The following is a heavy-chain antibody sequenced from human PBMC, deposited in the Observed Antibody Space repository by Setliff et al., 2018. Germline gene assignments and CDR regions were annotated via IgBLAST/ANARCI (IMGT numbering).Heavy chain of an antibody. Sequence: SETLSLTCNVSGGSVSSGYYYWDWIRQPPGKGLEWIGTVYYTGRTYYNPSLKSRVTIAVDAPDNHFSLKLRSVTAVDTAVYYCARAPNDLGVDWLFNNYFDYWGHGTLVTVSS. J-gene: IGHJ4*01. V-gene: IGHV4-39*02. CDR2: VYYTGRT. D-gene: IGHD3-9*01. CDR1: GGSVSSGYYY. CDR3: ARAPNDLGVDWLFNNYFDY.